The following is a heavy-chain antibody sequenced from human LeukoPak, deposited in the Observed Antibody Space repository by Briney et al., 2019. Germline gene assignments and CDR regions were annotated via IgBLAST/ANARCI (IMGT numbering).Heavy chain of an antibody. CDR3: AKGPYGDSPFDY. J-gene: IGHJ4*02. CDR2: ISYDGSNK. Sequence: TGGSLRLSCAASGFTFSSYGMHWVRQAPGKGLEWVAVISYDGSNKYYADSVKGRFTISRDNSKNTLYLQMNSLRAEDTAVYYCAKGPYGDSPFDYWGQGTLVTVSS. V-gene: IGHV3-30*18. CDR1: GFTFSSYG. D-gene: IGHD4-17*01.